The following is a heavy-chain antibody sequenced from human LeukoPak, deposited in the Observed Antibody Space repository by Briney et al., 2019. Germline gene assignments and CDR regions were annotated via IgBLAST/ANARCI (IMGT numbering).Heavy chain of an antibody. D-gene: IGHD3-22*01. CDR1: GFTFSSYA. CDR2: ISGSGGST. V-gene: IGHV3-23*01. J-gene: IGHJ2*01. CDR3: AKDPHYYDSSGYYEYFDL. Sequence: PGGSLRLSCAASGFTFSSYAMSWVRQAPGKGLEWVSAISGSGGSTYYADSVKGRFTISRDNSKNTLYLQMNSLRAEDTAAYYCAKDPHYYDSSGYYEYFDLWGRGTLATVSS.